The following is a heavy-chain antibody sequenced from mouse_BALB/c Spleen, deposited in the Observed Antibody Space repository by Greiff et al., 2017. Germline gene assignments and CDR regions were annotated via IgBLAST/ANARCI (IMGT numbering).Heavy chain of an antibody. Sequence: DVQLQESGGGLVKPGGSLKLSCAASGFTFSDYYMYWVRQTPEKRLEWVATISDGGSYTYYPDSVKGRFTISRDNAKNNLYLQMSSLKSEDTAMYYCARDSRVYYGNYDPYGGQGTLVTVSA. V-gene: IGHV5-4*02. D-gene: IGHD2-1*01. CDR1: GFTFSDYY. CDR2: ISDGGSYT. J-gene: IGHJ3*01. CDR3: ARDSRVYYGNYDPY.